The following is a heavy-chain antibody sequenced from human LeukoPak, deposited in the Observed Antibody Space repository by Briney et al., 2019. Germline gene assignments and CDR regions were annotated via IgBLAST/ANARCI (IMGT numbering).Heavy chain of an antibody. J-gene: IGHJ2*01. CDR2: ISGSGGST. V-gene: IGHV3-23*01. Sequence: PGGSLRLSCAASGFTFSSYAMSWVRQAPGKALEWVSAISGSGGSTYSADSVKGRFTISRDNSKNTLYLQMNSLRAEDTAVYYCAKRGQTVTTVYWYFDLWGRGTLVTVSS. D-gene: IGHD4-17*01. CDR3: AKRGQTVTTVYWYFDL. CDR1: GFTFSSYA.